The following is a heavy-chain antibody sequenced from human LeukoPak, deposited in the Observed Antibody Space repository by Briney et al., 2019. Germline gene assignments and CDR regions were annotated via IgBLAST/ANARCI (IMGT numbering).Heavy chain of an antibody. CDR1: GGSISSYY. CDR2: IYTSGST. D-gene: IGHD3-22*01. Sequence: SETLSLTCTVSGGSISSYYWSWIRQPAGKGLEWIGRIYTSGSTNYNPSLKSRVTMSVDTSKNQFSLKLSSVTAADTAVYYCAGEGHYYDSSGYYYGGEDYWGQGTLVTVSS. V-gene: IGHV4-4*07. CDR3: AGEGHYYDSSGYYYGGEDY. J-gene: IGHJ4*02.